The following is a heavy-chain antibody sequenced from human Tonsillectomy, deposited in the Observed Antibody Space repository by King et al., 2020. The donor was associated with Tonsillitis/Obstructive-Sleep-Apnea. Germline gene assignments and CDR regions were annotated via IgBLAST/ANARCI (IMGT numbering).Heavy chain of an antibody. CDR1: GGSISSYY. Sequence: QLQESGPGLVKPSETLSLTCTVSGGSISSYYWSWIRQPPGKGLEWIGYLYYSGRTNYNPSLNSRVTISVDTSKNQFSLKLSSVTAADTAVYYCARDMVLEAGGDAFDLWGQGTMVTVSS. CDR2: LYYSGRT. CDR3: ARDMVLEAGGDAFDL. V-gene: IGHV4-59*01. D-gene: IGHD2-8*01. J-gene: IGHJ3*01.